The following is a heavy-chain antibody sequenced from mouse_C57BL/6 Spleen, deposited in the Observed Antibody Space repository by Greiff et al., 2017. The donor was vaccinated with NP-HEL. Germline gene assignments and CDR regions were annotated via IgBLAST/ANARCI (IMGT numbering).Heavy chain of an antibody. D-gene: IGHD1-1*01. CDR1: GYSFTGYF. J-gene: IGHJ4*01. CDR2: INPYNGDT. Sequence: EVQLQESGPELVKPGDSVKISCKASGYSFTGYFMNWVMQSHGKSLEWIGRINPYNGDTFYNQKFKGKATLTVDKSSSTAHMELRSLTSEDSAVYYCARSITTVGAMDYWGQGTSVTVSS. V-gene: IGHV1-20*01. CDR3: ARSITTVGAMDY.